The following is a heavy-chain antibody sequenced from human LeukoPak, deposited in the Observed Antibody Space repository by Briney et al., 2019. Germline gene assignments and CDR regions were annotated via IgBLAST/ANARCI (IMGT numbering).Heavy chain of an antibody. J-gene: IGHJ4*02. V-gene: IGHV3-30-3*01. Sequence: GRSLRLSCAASGFTFSSYAMHWVRQAPGKGLEGGAVISYDGSNKYYADSVKGRFTISRDNSKNTLYLQMNSLRAEDTAVYYCARAMVEMATIPWVWGQGTLVTVSS. D-gene: IGHD5-24*01. CDR3: ARAMVEMATIPWV. CDR2: ISYDGSNK. CDR1: GFTFSSYA.